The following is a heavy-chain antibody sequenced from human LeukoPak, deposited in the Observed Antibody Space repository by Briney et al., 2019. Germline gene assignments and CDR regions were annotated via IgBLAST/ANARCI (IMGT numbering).Heavy chain of an antibody. CDR2: SSSSSSTI. Sequence: GGSLRLSCAASGFTFSSYSMNWVRQAPGKGLEWVSYSSSSSSTIYYADSVKGRFTISRDNAKNSLYLQMNSLRAEDTAVYYCAKDPFRAAGRPRAFDYWGQGALVTVSS. D-gene: IGHD6-13*01. V-gene: IGHV3-48*04. CDR1: GFTFSSYS. CDR3: AKDPFRAAGRPRAFDY. J-gene: IGHJ4*02.